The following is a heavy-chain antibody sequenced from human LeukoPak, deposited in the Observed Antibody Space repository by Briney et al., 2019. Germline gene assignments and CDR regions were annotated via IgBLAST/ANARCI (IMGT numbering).Heavy chain of an antibody. CDR2: ISYDGSNK. CDR3: ARDRVGHFDY. D-gene: IGHD2-2*01. CDR1: GFTFSSYA. J-gene: IGHJ4*02. V-gene: IGHV3-30-3*01. Sequence: GGSLRLSCAASGFTFSSYAMHWVRQAPGKGLEWVAVISYDGSNKYYADSVKGRFTISRDNSKNTLYLQMNSLRAEDTAVYYCARDRVGHFDYWGQGTLVTVSS.